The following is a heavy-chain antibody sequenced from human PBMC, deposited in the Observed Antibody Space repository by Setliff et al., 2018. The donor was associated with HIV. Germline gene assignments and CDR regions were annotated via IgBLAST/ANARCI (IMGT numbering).Heavy chain of an antibody. Sequence: SETLSLTCSVSGDSMRTNYWTWIRQSPGKGLGWIGHVDYSGSSTYNPSLNSRVTLSIDTSKSQFSLRLSSVTAADTAVYYCAREIYGGNSRPFDYWGQGILVTVSS. J-gene: IGHJ4*02. D-gene: IGHD4-17*01. CDR2: VDYSGSS. CDR3: AREIYGGNSRPFDY. V-gene: IGHV4-59*12. CDR1: GDSMRTNY.